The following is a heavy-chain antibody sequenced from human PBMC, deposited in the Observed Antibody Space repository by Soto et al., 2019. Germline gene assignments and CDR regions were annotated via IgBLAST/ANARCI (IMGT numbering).Heavy chain of an antibody. J-gene: IGHJ4*02. CDR2: IYYSGST. V-gene: IGHV4-59*12. Sequence: PSETLSLTCTVSGGSISSYYWSWIRQPPGKGLEWIGYIYYSGSTNYNPSLKSRVTISVDTSKNQFSLKLSSVTAEDTAVYYCARGGITMVRGVITRTKYFDYWGQGTLVTVSS. D-gene: IGHD3-10*01. CDR1: GGSISSYY. CDR3: ARGGITMVRGVITRTKYFDY.